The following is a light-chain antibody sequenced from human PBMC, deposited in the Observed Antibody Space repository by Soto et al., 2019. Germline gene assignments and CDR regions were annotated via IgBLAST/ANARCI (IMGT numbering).Light chain of an antibody. CDR1: QSVLYSSNNKNY. J-gene: IGKJ2*01. Sequence: DIVMTQSPDSLAVSLGERATINCKSSQSVLYSSNNKNYLAWYQQKPGQPPRLLIYWASTRQSGVPDRFSGSGSGTDFTLTISSLQADDVAVYYCQQYSGTPTFGQGTKLEIK. CDR2: WAS. CDR3: QQYSGTPT. V-gene: IGKV4-1*01.